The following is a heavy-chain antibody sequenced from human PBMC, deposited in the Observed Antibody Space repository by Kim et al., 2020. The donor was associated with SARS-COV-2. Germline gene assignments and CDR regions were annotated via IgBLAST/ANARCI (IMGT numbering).Heavy chain of an antibody. CDR1: GFTFSSYS. D-gene: IGHD3-9*01. Sequence: GGSLRLSCAASGFTFSSYSMNWVRQAPGKGLEWVSSISSSSSYIYYADSVKGRFTISRDNAKNSLYLQMNSLRAEDTAVYYCARDTLRTILDYCFDYWGQGTLVTVSS. CDR3: ARDTLRTILDYCFDY. CDR2: ISSSSSYI. V-gene: IGHV3-21*01. J-gene: IGHJ4*02.